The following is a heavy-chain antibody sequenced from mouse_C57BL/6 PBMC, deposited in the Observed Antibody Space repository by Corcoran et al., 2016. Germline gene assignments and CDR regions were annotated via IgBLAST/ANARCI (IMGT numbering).Heavy chain of an antibody. CDR3: AREITGHYFDY. CDR2: INPNNGGT. V-gene: IGHV1-22*01. J-gene: IGHJ2*01. Sequence: EIQLQQSGPELVKPGASVKMSCKASGYTFTDYNMHWVKQSHGKSLEWIGYINPNNGGTSYNQKFKGKATLTVNKSSSTAYMELRSLTSEDSAVYYCAREITGHYFDYWGQGTTLTVSS. D-gene: IGHD4-1*01. CDR1: GYTFTDYN.